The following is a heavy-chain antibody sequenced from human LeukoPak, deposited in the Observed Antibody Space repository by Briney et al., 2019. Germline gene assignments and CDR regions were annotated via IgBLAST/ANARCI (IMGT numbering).Heavy chain of an antibody. CDR2: ISSSSSYI. J-gene: IGHJ6*04. D-gene: IGHD3-22*01. V-gene: IGHV3-21*01. Sequence: GGSLRLSCAASGFTFSSYSMNWVRQAPGKGLEWVSSISSSSSYIYYADSVKGRFTISRDNAKNSLYLQMNSLRAEDTAVYYCARDRVNYYDSSGYPGAMDVWGKGTTVTVSS. CDR3: ARDRVNYYDSSGYPGAMDV. CDR1: GFTFSSYS.